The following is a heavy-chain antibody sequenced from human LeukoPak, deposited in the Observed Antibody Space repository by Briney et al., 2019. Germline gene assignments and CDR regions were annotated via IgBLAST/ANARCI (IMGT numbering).Heavy chain of an antibody. CDR2: INPSGGST. Sequence: ASVKVSCKAPGYTFTSYYMHWVRQAPGQGLEWMGIINPSGGSTSYAQKFQGRVTMTRDTSTSTVYMELSSLRSEDTAVYYCARDRDSSGYYHNWFDPWGQGTLVTVSS. D-gene: IGHD3-22*01. CDR1: GYTFTSYY. CDR3: ARDRDSSGYYHNWFDP. J-gene: IGHJ5*02. V-gene: IGHV1-46*01.